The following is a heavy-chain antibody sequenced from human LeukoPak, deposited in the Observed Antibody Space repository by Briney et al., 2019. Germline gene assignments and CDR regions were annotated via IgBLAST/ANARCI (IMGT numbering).Heavy chain of an antibody. V-gene: IGHV1-69*04. Sequence: GSSVKVSCKASGGTFSSYAISWVRQAPGQGLEWMGRIIPIFGIANYAQKFQGRVTITADKSTSTAYMELRSLRSEDTAVYYCAHFNSGSGGWFDPWGRGTLVTVSS. D-gene: IGHD1-26*01. CDR3: AHFNSGSGGWFDP. CDR2: IIPIFGIA. J-gene: IGHJ5*02. CDR1: GGTFSSYA.